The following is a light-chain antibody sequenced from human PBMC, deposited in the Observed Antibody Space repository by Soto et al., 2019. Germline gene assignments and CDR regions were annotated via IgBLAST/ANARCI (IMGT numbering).Light chain of an antibody. CDR1: RDIAHY. CDR2: DAS. V-gene: IGKV1-33*01. CDR3: QQYDDLPLT. J-gene: IGKJ4*01. Sequence: DIQLTQSPSSLSASVGDRITITCQASRDIAHYLSWYQQKPGKAPQLLVYDASKLQTGVPSRFSGSASGTDFPFALSSLQPEDRATYFCQQYDDLPLTFGGGTQVEIK.